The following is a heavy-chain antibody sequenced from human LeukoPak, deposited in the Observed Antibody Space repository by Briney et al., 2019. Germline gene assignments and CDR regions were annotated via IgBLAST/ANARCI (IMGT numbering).Heavy chain of an antibody. J-gene: IGHJ6*03. CDR1: GYTFTGYY. CDR2: INPNSGGT. V-gene: IGHV1-2*02. D-gene: IGHD3-3*01. Sequence: ASVKVSCKASGYTFTGYYMHWVRQAPGQGLEWMGWINPNSGGTNYAQKFQGRVTMTRDTSISTAYMELSRLRSDDTAVYYCASPTIFGVVTFVLVYYYYYYMDVWGKGTTVTVSS. CDR3: ASPTIFGVVTFVLVYYYYYYMDV.